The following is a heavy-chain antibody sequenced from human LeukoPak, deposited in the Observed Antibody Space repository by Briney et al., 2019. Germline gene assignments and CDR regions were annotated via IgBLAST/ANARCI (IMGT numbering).Heavy chain of an antibody. CDR2: ISNGGGSA. Sequence: PGGSLRLSCAGSGFTFSSYPMSWVRQAPGKGLQWVSAISNGGGSAYYADSVKGRFTISRDNSKNTPYLQMNSLRAEDTAVYYCAREQLIPLGWFDPWGQGTLVTVSS. D-gene: IGHD2-8*01. V-gene: IGHV3-23*01. CDR1: GFTFSSYP. CDR3: AREQLIPLGWFDP. J-gene: IGHJ5*02.